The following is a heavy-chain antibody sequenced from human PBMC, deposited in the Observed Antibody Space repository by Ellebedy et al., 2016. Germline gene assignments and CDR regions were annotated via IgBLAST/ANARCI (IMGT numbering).Heavy chain of an antibody. CDR2: IIPIFGTA. CDR3: ATSIAAARLTSDY. D-gene: IGHD6-13*01. V-gene: IGHV1-69*13. J-gene: IGHJ4*02. CDR1: GGTFSSYA. Sequence: SVKVSXKASGGTFSSYAISWVRQAPGQGLEWMGGIIPIFGTANYAQKFQGRVTITADESTSTAYMELSSLRSEDTAVYYCATSIAAARLTSDYWGQGTLVTVSS.